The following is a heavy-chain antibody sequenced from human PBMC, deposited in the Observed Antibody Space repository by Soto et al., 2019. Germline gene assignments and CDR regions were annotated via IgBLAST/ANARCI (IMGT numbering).Heavy chain of an antibody. Sequence: SGPTLVNPTETLTVTCTFSGFSLTSPGMCVSWIRQSPGKALEWLALIERDDDDKYYSTSLKTRLTISKDTRKNQVVLTMANMDPADTAAYYCARSIRGPRRFNGMDVWGQGTTVTVSS. CDR1: GFSLTSPGMC. V-gene: IGHV2-70*13. CDR2: IERDDDDK. CDR3: ARSIRGPRRFNGMDV. D-gene: IGHD1-20*01. J-gene: IGHJ6*02.